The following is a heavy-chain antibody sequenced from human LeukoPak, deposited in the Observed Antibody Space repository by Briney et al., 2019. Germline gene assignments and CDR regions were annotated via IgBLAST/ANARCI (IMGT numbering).Heavy chain of an antibody. V-gene: IGHV4-39*01. J-gene: IGHJ3*02. D-gene: IGHD3-9*01. Sequence: SETLSLTCTVSGGSISSSSYYWGWIRQPPGKGLEWIGSIYYSGSTYYNPSLKSRVTISVDTSKNQFSLKLSSVTAADTAVYYCARRRVLTGSSRGDAFDIWGQGTMVTVSS. CDR1: GGSISSSSYY. CDR2: IYYSGST. CDR3: ARRRVLTGSSRGDAFDI.